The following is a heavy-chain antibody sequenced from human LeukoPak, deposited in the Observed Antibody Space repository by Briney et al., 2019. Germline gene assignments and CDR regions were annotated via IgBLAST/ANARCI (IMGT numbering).Heavy chain of an antibody. Sequence: SETLSLTCAVYGGSFSGYYWSWIRQPPGKGLEWIGEINHSGSTNYNPSLKSRVTISVDTSKNQFSLTLSSVTAADTAVCYCARLESVSPGNSWFDPWGQGILVTVSS. D-gene: IGHD2/OR15-2a*01. CDR2: INHSGST. CDR1: GGSFSGYY. CDR3: ARLESVSPGNSWFDP. V-gene: IGHV4-34*01. J-gene: IGHJ5*02.